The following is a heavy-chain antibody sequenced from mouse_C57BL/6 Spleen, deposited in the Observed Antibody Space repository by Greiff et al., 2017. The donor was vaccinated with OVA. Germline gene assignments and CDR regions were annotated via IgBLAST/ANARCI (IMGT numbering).Heavy chain of an antibody. CDR3: ARSVQDY. Sequence: VQLQQSGPELVKPGASVKISCKASGYTFTDYYMNWVKQSHGKSLEWIGDINPNNGGTSYNQKFKGKATLTVDKSSSTAYMELRSLTSEDSAVYYCARSVQDYWGQGTTLTVSS. CDR2: INPNNGGT. CDR1: GYTFTDYY. V-gene: IGHV1-26*01. J-gene: IGHJ2*01. D-gene: IGHD1-1*01.